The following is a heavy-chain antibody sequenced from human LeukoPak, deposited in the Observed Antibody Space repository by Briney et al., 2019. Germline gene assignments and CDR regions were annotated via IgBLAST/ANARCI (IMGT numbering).Heavy chain of an antibody. CDR3: ATLEYSSSSNWFDP. J-gene: IGHJ5*02. V-gene: IGHV1-24*01. D-gene: IGHD6-13*01. CDR2: FDPEDGVT. Sequence: ASVKVSCKVSGYTLTELSMHWVRQAPGRGLEWMGGFDPEDGVTIYAQKFQGRVTMTEDTSTDTAYMELSSLRSEDTAVYYCATLEYSSSSNWFDPWGQGTLVTVSS. CDR1: GYTLTELS.